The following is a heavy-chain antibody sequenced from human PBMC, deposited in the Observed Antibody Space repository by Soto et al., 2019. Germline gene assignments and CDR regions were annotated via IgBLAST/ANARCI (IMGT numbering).Heavy chain of an antibody. CDR2: ISGRDGNI. Sequence: QVQLVESGGGLVKPGGSLRLSCAASGFTFSDSFMSWSRQTPGKGLEWLSYISGRDGNIYYADSVRGRFTISRDNAKNLGDLEKNSLRGGGTAVYFWAGDQRPNHLGVWGKGTTVTVSP. CDR1: GFTFSDSF. J-gene: IGHJ6*04. V-gene: IGHV3-11*01. CDR3: AGDQRPNHLGV.